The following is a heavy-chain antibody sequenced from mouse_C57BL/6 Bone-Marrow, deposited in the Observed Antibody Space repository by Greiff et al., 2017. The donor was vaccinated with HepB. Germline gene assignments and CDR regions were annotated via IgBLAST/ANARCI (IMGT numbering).Heavy chain of an antibody. J-gene: IGHJ2*01. D-gene: IGHD1-1*01. Sequence: EVQLQQSGAELVRPGASVKLSCTASGFNIKDDYMHWVKQRPEQGLEWIGWIDPENGDTEYASKFQGKATITADTSSNTAYLQLSSLTSEDTAVYYCTTWGITTVANFDYWGQGTTLTVSS. CDR2: IDPENGDT. CDR1: GFNIKDDY. CDR3: TTWGITTVANFDY. V-gene: IGHV14-4*01.